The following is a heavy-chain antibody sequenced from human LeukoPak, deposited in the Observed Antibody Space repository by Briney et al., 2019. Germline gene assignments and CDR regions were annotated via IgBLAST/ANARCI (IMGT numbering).Heavy chain of an antibody. V-gene: IGHV4-39*01. CDR3: ARRNQWELREFDY. CDR1: GGSISSSSYY. CDR2: IYYSGST. D-gene: IGHD1-26*01. J-gene: IGHJ4*02. Sequence: PSETLSLTCTVSGGSISSSSYYWGWLRQPPGKGLEWIGSIYYSGSTYYDPSLKSRVTISVDTSKNQFSLKLSSVTAADTAVYYCARRNQWELREFDYWGQGTLVTVSS.